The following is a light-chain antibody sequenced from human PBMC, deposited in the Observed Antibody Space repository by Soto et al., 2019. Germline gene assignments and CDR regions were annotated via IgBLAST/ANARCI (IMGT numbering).Light chain of an antibody. CDR1: SSNIGSNF. Sequence: QSVLAQPPSASGTPGQRVTISCSGSSSNIGSNFIYWYQQLPGTAPKLIIHSSDRRPSGVPDQFSGSKSGTSASLAISGLRSEDEADYYCAAWDDRLSGYVFGTGTKLTVL. CDR2: SSD. CDR3: AAWDDRLSGYV. J-gene: IGLJ1*01. V-gene: IGLV1-47*01.